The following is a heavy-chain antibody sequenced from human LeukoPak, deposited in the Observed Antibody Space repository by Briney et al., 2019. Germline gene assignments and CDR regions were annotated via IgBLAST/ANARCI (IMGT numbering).Heavy chain of an antibody. CDR1: GYTFTGYY. CDR3: ARARLVSTCMDV. V-gene: IGHV1-2*02. Sequence: ASVKVSCKASGYTFTGYYMHWVRQAPGQGLEWMGWINPNSGGTNNAQKFQGRVTMTRDTSISTAYMELSRLRSDDTAAYYCARARLVSTCMDVWGQGTTVTVSS. D-gene: IGHD3-9*01. J-gene: IGHJ6*02. CDR2: INPNSGGT.